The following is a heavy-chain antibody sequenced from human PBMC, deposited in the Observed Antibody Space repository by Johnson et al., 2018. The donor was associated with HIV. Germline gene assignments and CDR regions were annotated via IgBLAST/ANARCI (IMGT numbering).Heavy chain of an antibody. CDR3: AKVGRVYFHAFDI. CDR2: IKSKTDGGTT. Sequence: VQLVESGGGVIRPGGSLRLSCAASGFTFSNAWMSWVRQAPGKGLEWVGRIKSKTDGGTTDYAAPVKGRFTISRDDSKNTLYLQMNSLRAEDTAVYYCAKVGRVYFHAFDIWGQGTMVTVSS. CDR1: GFTFSNAW. D-gene: IGHD2-15*01. V-gene: IGHV3-15*01. J-gene: IGHJ3*02.